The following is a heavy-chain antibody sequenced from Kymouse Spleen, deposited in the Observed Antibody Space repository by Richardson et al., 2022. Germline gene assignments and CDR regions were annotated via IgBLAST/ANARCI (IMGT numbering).Heavy chain of an antibody. J-gene: IGHJ6*02. Sequence: EVQLVESGGGLVKPGGSLRLSCAASGFTFSNAWMSWVRQAPGKGLEWVGRIKSKTDGGTTDYAAPVKGRFTISRDDSKNTLYLQMNSLKTEDTAVYYCTTDEVRGDGYYGMDVWGQGTTVTVSS. V-gene: IGHV3-15*01. CDR1: GFTFSNAW. CDR3: TTDEVRGDGYYGMDV. CDR2: IKSKTDGGTT. D-gene: IGHD3-10*01.